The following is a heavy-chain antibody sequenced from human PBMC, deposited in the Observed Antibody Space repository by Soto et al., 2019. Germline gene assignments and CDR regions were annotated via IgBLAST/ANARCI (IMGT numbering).Heavy chain of an antibody. CDR1: GGSISSYY. V-gene: IGHV4-59*12. CDR3: ARLVEGGVIATDAFGI. CDR2: IYYSGST. D-gene: IGHD3-16*02. J-gene: IGHJ3*02. Sequence: SETLSLTCTVSGGSISSYYWSWIRQPPGKGLEWIGYIYYSGSTNYNPSLKSRVTISVDTSKNQFSLKLSSVTAADTAVYYWARLVEGGVIATDAFGIGGQGTMVTVSS.